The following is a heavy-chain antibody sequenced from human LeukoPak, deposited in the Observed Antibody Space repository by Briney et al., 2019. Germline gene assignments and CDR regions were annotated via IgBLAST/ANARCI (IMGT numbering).Heavy chain of an antibody. Sequence: GGSLRLSCAASGFTSSSYGMHWVRQAPGKGLEWVAFIRYDGSNKYYADSVKGRFTISRDNSKNTLYLQMNSLRVEDTAVYYCAKAGFYDILTDGLDIWGQGTMVIVSS. D-gene: IGHD3-9*01. V-gene: IGHV3-30*02. J-gene: IGHJ3*02. CDR2: IRYDGSNK. CDR1: GFTSSSYG. CDR3: AKAGFYDILTDGLDI.